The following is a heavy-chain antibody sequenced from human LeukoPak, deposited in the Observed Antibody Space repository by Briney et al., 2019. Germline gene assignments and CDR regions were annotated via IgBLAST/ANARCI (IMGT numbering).Heavy chain of an antibody. D-gene: IGHD1-1*01. J-gene: IGHJ4*02. CDR2: IYPGESDT. V-gene: IGHV5-51*01. CDR1: GYSFTRYW. CDR3: ARRVGRTGTTDFDY. Sequence: GESLKISCKGSGYSFTRYWIGWVRQMPGKGLEWMGIIYPGESDTRYSPSFQGQVTISADKSVSTAYLQWSSLKASDTAMYYGARRVGRTGTTDFDYWGQGTLVTVSS.